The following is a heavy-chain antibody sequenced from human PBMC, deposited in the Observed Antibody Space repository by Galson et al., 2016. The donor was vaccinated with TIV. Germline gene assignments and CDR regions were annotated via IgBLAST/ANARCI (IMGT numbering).Heavy chain of an antibody. D-gene: IGHD1-26*01. CDR2: ISYDASNK. Sequence: SLRLSCAASEFTFSAYAMHWVRQAPGKGPEWVAIISYDASNKYYADSVKGRFTISRDNSKHKLYLQRNSLRAEDTAVYYCAREGGTYFDSYYSGMVVWGQGTTVTVSS. J-gene: IGHJ6*02. V-gene: IGHV3-30*07. CDR3: AREGGTYFDSYYSGMVV. CDR1: EFTFSAYA.